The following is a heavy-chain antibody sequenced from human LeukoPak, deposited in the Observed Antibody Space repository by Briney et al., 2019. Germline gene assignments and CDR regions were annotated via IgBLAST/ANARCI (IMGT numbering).Heavy chain of an antibody. CDR1: GFTVSSSY. D-gene: IGHD5-24*01. V-gene: IGHV3-53*01. CDR3: ARGDGYNFWEY. Sequence: GGSLRLSCAASGFTVSSSYMSWVRQAPGKGLEWVSVIYSAGSGGATYYADSVTGRFTISRDSTKSTVYLQMNSLRVEDTAVYHCARGDGYNFWEYWGQGTLVAVSS. CDR2: IYSAGSGGAT. J-gene: IGHJ4*02.